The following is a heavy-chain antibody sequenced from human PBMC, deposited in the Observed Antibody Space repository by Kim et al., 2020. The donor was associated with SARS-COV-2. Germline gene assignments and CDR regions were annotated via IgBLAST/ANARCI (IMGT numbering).Heavy chain of an antibody. Sequence: SETLSLTCAVYGESFTGYYWSWIRQPPGKGLEWIGEINQSGSTNYNPTLKSRVTISVDTSKNQFSLKGTSVTVADTAVYYCARVRGYCSSTSCYGGGNWFDPWGQGTLVIVSS. CDR1: GESFTGYY. V-gene: IGHV4-34*01. D-gene: IGHD2-2*01. J-gene: IGHJ5*02. CDR3: ARVRGYCSSTSCYGGGNWFDP. CDR2: INQSGST.